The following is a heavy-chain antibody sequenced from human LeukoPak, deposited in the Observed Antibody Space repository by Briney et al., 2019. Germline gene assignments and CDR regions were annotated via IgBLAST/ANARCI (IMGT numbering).Heavy chain of an antibody. CDR1: GFTFSSYS. CDR2: ISNTNSYI. CDR3: ARDAFDI. J-gene: IGHJ3*02. Sequence: GGSLRLSCAASGFTFSSYSMNWVRQAPGKGLEWVSRISNTNSYIYYADSVKGRFTISRDNAKNSLYLQMNSLRAEDTAMYYCARDAFDIWGQGTMVTVSS. V-gene: IGHV3-21*01.